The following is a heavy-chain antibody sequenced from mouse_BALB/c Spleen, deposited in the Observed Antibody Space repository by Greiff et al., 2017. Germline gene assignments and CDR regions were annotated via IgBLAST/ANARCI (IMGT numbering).Heavy chain of an antibody. V-gene: IGHV5-12-1*01. D-gene: IGHD1-1*01. CDR1: GFAFSSYD. CDR2: ISSGGGST. CDR3: ASPYYYGSSYFWYFDV. Sequence: EVQLVESGGGLVKPGGSLKLSCAASGFAFSSYDMSWVRQTPEKRLEWVAYISSGGGSTYYPDTVKGRFTISRDNANNTLYLQMSSLKSEDTAMYYCASPYYYGSSYFWYFDVWGAGTTVTVSS. J-gene: IGHJ1*01.